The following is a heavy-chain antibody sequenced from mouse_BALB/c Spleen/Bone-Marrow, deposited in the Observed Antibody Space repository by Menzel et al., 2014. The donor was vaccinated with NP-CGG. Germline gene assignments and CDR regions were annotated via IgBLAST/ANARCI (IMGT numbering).Heavy chain of an antibody. CDR2: ISSGSSII. J-gene: IGHJ2*01. Sequence: VQLKESGGGLVQPGGSRKLSCAASGFTFSYFGVHWVRQAPEKGLEWVAYISSGSSIIYYADTVKGRFTISRDNPKNTLFLQMTSLRSEDTAMYYCARERTGFDYWGQGTTLTVSS. CDR1: GFTFSYFG. V-gene: IGHV5-17*02. CDR3: ARERTGFDY. D-gene: IGHD4-1*01.